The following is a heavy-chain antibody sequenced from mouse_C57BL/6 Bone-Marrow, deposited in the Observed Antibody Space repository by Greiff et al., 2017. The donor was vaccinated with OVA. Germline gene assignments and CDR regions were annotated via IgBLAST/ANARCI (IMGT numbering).Heavy chain of an antibody. V-gene: IGHV1-18*01. CDR1: GYTFTDYN. Sequence: EVQLQESGPELVKPGASVKIPCKASGYTFTDYNMDWVKQSHGKSLEWIGDFNPNNGGTIYNQKFKGKATLTVDKSSSTAYMELRRLTSEDTAVYYSARRGEYGRGYFDYWGQGTTLTVSS. J-gene: IGHJ2*01. D-gene: IGHD1-1*01. CDR3: ARRGEYGRGYFDY. CDR2: FNPNNGGT.